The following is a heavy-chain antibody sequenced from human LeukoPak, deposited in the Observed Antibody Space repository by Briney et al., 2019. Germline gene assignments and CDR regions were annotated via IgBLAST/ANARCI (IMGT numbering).Heavy chain of an antibody. CDR3: AKQLGYCSDGSCYFPY. J-gene: IGHJ4*02. D-gene: IGHD2-15*01. CDR2: ISYDGGHK. V-gene: IGHV3-30*04. CDR1: GFTFSTYA. Sequence: GGSLRLSCAASGFTFSTYAMHWVRQAPGKGLEWVAVISYDGGHKFYADSVKGRCTISRDNSKNTLYLQMNSLRAEDTAVYYCAKQLGYCSDGSCYFPYWGQGTLVTVSS.